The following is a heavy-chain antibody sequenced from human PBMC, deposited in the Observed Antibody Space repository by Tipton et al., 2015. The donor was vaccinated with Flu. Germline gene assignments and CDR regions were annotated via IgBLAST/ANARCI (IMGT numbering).Heavy chain of an antibody. CDR1: GFRLPNYW. J-gene: IGHJ3*01. D-gene: IGHD2-21*01. CDR2: TNSDGKRI. V-gene: IGHV3-74*01. CDR3: VRRGDGGDTDGAFDV. Sequence: SLRLSCAASGFRLPNYWMHWVRQVPGEGLGCVSRTNSDGKRITYADSVKGRFPISREHARNTLYLQMDSLRAADTSIYYCVRRGDGGDTDGAFDVWGQGTMVTGSS.